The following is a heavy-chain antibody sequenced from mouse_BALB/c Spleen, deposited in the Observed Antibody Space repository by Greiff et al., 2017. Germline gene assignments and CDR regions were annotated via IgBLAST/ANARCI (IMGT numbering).Heavy chain of an antibody. V-gene: IGHV2-6-7*01. CDR1: GFSLTGYG. CDR3: ARDRGIYGYGEYFDV. CDR2: IWGDGST. Sequence: VQRVESGPGLVAPSQSLSITCTVSGFSLTGYGVNWVRQPPGKGLEWLGMIWGDGSTDYNSALKSRLSISKDNSKSQVFLKMNSLQTDDTARYYCARDRGIYGYGEYFDVWGAGTTVTVSS. J-gene: IGHJ1*01. D-gene: IGHD2-2*01.